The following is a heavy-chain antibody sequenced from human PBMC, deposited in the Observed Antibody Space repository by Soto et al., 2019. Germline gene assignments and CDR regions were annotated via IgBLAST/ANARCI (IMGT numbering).Heavy chain of an antibody. Sequence: QVQLVQSGAEVKKPGASVKVSCKASGYTFTSYDINWVRQATGQGLEWMEWMNPNSGNTGYAQKXXGXXTMTRNTSISTAYMELSSLRSEDTAVYYCAREHSSSWRFDYWGQGTLVTVSS. CDR3: AREHSSSWRFDY. CDR1: GYTFTSYD. J-gene: IGHJ4*02. D-gene: IGHD6-13*01. V-gene: IGHV1-8*01. CDR2: MNPNSGNT.